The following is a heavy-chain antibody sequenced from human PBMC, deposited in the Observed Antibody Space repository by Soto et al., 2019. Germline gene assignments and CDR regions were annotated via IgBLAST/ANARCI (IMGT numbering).Heavy chain of an antibody. J-gene: IGHJ4*02. CDR3: ATSPHCGGDCYDLDS. CDR1: GYRFTAYW. V-gene: IGHV5-10-1*01. CDR2: IDPSDSDS. D-gene: IGHD2-21*01. Sequence: GESLKISCKGSGYRFTAYWINWVRQMPGRGLEWMGRIDPSDSDSKYSPSFEGHVSFSADKSISTAYLQWSSLRSSDIAMYFCATSPHCGGDCYDLDSWGQGTLVTVSS.